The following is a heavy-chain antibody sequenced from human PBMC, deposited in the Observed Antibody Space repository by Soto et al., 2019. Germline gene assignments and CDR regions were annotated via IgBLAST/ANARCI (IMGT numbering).Heavy chain of an antibody. CDR1: GFTFSSYA. V-gene: IGHV3-23*01. J-gene: IGHJ6*02. CDR2: ISGSGGST. D-gene: IGHD2-15*01. Sequence: EVQLLESGGGLVQPGGSLRLSCADSGFTFSSYAMSWVRQAPGKGLEWGSAISGSGGSTYYADSVKGRFTISRDNSKKTLYLQMNSLRAEDTAVYYCAKNCPTPPGGGYYYGMDVWGQGTTVTVSS. CDR3: AKNCPTPPGGGYYYGMDV.